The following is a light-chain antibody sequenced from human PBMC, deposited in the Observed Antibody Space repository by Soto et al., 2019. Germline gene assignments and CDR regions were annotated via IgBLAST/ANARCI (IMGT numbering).Light chain of an antibody. V-gene: IGKV3D-20*01. Sequence: EIVLTQSPATLSLSPGERATLSCGASQSVSSSYLAWYQQKPGLAPSLLIYDASSMATGIPDRFSGSGSGTDFTLTISRLEHEDFAVYYCQQYGISPYTFGQGTKLEIK. CDR1: QSVSSSY. CDR3: QQYGISPYT. CDR2: DAS. J-gene: IGKJ2*01.